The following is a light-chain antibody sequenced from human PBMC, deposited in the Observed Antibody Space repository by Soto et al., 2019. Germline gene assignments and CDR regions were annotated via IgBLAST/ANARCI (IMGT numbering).Light chain of an antibody. CDR1: QGISSW. J-gene: IGKJ4*01. CDR2: KAS. Sequence: DIQMTQSPSTLSASVGDTVTITCRASQGISSWLAWYQQKPGITPKLLLYKASSLESGVPSRFGGSGSGTEFTLTISSLQPDDFATYYCQQYNSYSLTFGGGTKVEIK. V-gene: IGKV1-5*03. CDR3: QQYNSYSLT.